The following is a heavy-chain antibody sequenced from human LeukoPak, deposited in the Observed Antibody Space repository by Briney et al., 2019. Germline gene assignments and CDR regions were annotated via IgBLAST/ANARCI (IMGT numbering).Heavy chain of an antibody. J-gene: IGHJ4*02. D-gene: IGHD2-8*02. CDR2: IYYSGST. CDR3: ARPGGYGSGGNY. V-gene: IGHV4-39*01. Sequence: PSETLSLTRTVSGGSISSSSYYWGWIRQPPGKGLEWIGSIYYSGSTYYNPSLKSRVTISVDTSKNQFSLKLSSVTATDTAVYYCARPGGYGSGGNYWGQGTLVTVSS. CDR1: GGSISSSSYY.